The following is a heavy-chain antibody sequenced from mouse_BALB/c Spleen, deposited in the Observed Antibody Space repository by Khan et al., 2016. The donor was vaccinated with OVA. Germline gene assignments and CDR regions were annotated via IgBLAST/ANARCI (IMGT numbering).Heavy chain of an antibody. CDR1: GYTFTSYT. CDR3: VSGGAYHRNDGWFAY. Sequence: VQLQESGAELARPGASVKMSCKASGYTFTSYTIHWIKLRPGQGLEWIGYINPSNGYTNYNQKFRDKATLTADKSSTTAYMQLSSLTSDDSAVXNGVSGGAYHRNDGWFAYWGQGTLVTVSA. V-gene: IGHV1-4*01. J-gene: IGHJ3*01. CDR2: INPSNGYT. D-gene: IGHD2-14*01.